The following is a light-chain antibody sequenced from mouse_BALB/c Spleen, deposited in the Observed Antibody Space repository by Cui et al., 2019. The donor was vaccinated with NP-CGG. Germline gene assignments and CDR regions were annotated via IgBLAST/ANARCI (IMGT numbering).Light chain of an antibody. V-gene: IGLV1*01. CDR3: ALWYSNHWV. CDR1: TGAVTTSNY. J-gene: IGLJ1*01. Sequence: QAVVTQESAFTTSPGETVTLTCRSSTGAVTTSNYANWVQEKPDHLFTGLIGDTNNRVPGVPARFSGSLIGDKAALTITGAQTEDEAIYFCALWYSNHWVFGGGTKLTVL. CDR2: DTN.